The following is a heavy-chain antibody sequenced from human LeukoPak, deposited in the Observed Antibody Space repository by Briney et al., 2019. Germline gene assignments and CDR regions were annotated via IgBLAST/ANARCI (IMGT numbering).Heavy chain of an antibody. CDR3: ARDDLANYYFDY. V-gene: IGHV4-30-4*01. Sequence: PSETLSLTCTVSGGSISSGDYYWSWIRQPPGKGLEWIGYIYYSGGTYYNPSLKSRVTISVDTSKDQFSLKLSSVTAADTAVYYCARDDLANYYFDYWGQGTLVTVSS. CDR2: IYYSGGT. J-gene: IGHJ4*02. CDR1: GGSISSGDYY. D-gene: IGHD1-1*01.